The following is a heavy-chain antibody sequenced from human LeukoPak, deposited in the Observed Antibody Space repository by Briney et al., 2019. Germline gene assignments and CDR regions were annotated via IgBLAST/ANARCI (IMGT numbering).Heavy chain of an antibody. Sequence: PSETLSLTCTVSGDSFTSNDYYWRWLRQSPEKGLECIGYMYYSGSTSYNPSLKRRLTISVDTSKNQFSLKLNSVTAADTAVYYCVRGQAGYTYGYWFDPWGPGTLVTVSS. V-gene: IGHV4-30-4*08. J-gene: IGHJ5*02. D-gene: IGHD5-18*01. CDR3: VRGQAGYTYGYWFDP. CDR2: MYYSGST. CDR1: GDSFTSNDYY.